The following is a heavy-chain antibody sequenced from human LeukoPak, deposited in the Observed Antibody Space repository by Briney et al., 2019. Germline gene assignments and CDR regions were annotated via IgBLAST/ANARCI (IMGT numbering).Heavy chain of an antibody. V-gene: IGHV4-61*08. CDR3: ARVYCSSTSCLFDY. J-gene: IGHJ4*02. D-gene: IGHD2-2*01. CDR1: GGSISSGDYY. Sequence: SETLSLTCTVSGGSISSGDYYWSWIRQPPGKGLEWIGYIYYSGSTNYNPSLKSRVTISVDTSKNQFSLKLSSVTAADTAVYYCARVYCSSTSCLFDYWGQGTLVTVSS. CDR2: IYYSGST.